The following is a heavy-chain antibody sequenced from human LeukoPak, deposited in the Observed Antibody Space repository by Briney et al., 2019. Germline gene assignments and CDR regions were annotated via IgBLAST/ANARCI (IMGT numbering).Heavy chain of an antibody. CDR1: GYSISSGRY. V-gene: IGHV4-38-2*01. J-gene: IGHJ4*02. D-gene: IGHD2-2*01. CDR3: ARSLSTAGIDY. CDR2: VFHSGST. Sequence: SETLSLTCAVSGYSISSGRYWGWIRQPPRMGLEWIGSVFHSGSTYYNPSLKSRVTISVDTSKNQSSLNLRSVTAADTAVYYCARSLSTAGIDYWGQGTLVTVSS.